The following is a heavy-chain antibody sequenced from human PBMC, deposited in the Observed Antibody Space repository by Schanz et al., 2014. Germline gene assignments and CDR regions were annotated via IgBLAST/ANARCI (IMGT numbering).Heavy chain of an antibody. CDR1: GYTFTNYA. Sequence: QVQLLQSGAEVKKPGASVRVSCKASGYTFTNYAVSWVRQAPGQGLEWMGWISADNGNTNYAQKFQGRVTITADKSTSTAYMELSNLRSEDTAVYYCARAGQDYSDSSGYATYYFGNWGQGTLVTVSS. CDR2: ISADNGNT. V-gene: IGHV1-18*04. J-gene: IGHJ4*02. CDR3: ARAGQDYSDSSGYATYYFGN. D-gene: IGHD3-22*01.